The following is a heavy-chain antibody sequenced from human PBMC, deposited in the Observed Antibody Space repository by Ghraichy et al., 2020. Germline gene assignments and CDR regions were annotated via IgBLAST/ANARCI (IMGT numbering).Heavy chain of an antibody. CDR3: ARAAYGDLSVYYGMDV. J-gene: IGHJ6*02. V-gene: IGHV4-59*01. CDR1: GGSISSYY. D-gene: IGHD4-17*01. CDR2: IYYSGST. Sequence: SETLSLTCTVSGGSISSYYWSWIRQPPGKGLEWIGYIYYSGSTNYNPSLKSRVTISVDTSKNQFSLKLSSVTAADTAVYYCARAAYGDLSVYYGMDVWGQGTTVTVSS.